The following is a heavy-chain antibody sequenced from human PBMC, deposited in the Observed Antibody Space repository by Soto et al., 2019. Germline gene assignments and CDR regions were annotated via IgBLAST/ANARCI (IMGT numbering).Heavy chain of an antibody. D-gene: IGHD6-13*01. CDR1: GGTFSSYA. CDR3: ATVDISTWIDGMDV. V-gene: IGHV1-69*06. CDR2: TFAMFGKA. Sequence: QVQLVQSGAEVKKPGSSVKVSCKASGGTFSSYAISWVRQAPGQGLEGMGGTFAMFGKANYAQKFQGRVTISADKSTSTAYIELGRLTSEDTAVYYCATVDISTWIDGMDVWGQGTTVTVSS. J-gene: IGHJ6*02.